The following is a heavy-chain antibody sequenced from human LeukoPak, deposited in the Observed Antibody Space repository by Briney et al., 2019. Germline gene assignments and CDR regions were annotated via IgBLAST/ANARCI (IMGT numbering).Heavy chain of an antibody. D-gene: IGHD3-10*01. Sequence: ASVKVSCKASGFTFTSSAMQWVRRARGQRLERIGWIVVGSGNTNYAQKFQERVTITRDMSISAAYMELSSLRSEDTAVYYCAAGVRDDLWFGELIPLFDPWGQGTLVTVSS. CDR1: GFTFTSSA. CDR2: IVVGSGNT. CDR3: AAGVRDDLWFGELIPLFDP. J-gene: IGHJ5*02. V-gene: IGHV1-58*02.